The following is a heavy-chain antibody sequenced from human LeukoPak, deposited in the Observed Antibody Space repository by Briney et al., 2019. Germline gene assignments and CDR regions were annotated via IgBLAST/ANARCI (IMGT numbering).Heavy chain of an antibody. CDR2: IFHTGST. J-gene: IGHJ4*02. CDR1: GDSISSGNY. CDR3: ARDFPIRGWDHGGYSSIDY. V-gene: IGHV4-38-2*02. D-gene: IGHD6-13*01. Sequence: SETLSLTCTVSGDSISSGNYWGWIRQPPGKGLEWIGSIFHTGSTYFNLSLKSRVTISVDTSKNQFSLRLSSVTAADTAVYYCARDFPIRGWDHGGYSSIDYWGQGTLVTVSS.